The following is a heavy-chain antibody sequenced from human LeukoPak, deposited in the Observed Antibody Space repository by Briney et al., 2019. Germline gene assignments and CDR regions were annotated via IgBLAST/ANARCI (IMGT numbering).Heavy chain of an antibody. CDR1: GGSISNYY. D-gene: IGHD3-16*01. V-gene: IGHV4-59*01. CDR2: IYYSGST. CDR3: ASHVLYAFDI. J-gene: IGHJ3*02. Sequence: PSETLSLTCTVSGGSISNYYWSWIRQPPGKGLDWIGYIYYSGSTNYNPSLKSRVTISVDTSKNQFSLKLSSVTAADTAVYYCASHVLYAFDIWGPGTMVTVSS.